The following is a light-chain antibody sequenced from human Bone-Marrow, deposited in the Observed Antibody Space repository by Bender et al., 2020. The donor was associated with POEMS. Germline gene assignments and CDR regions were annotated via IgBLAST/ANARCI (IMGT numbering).Light chain of an antibody. CDR3: CGCAGHV. CDR1: SSDFGSHNL. Sequence: QSALTQPASVSGSPGQSITISCTGTSSDFGSHNLVSWYQHHPGKAPKLVIYEGIKGPSGVSTGFSASKSGNTTSLAIPGHQAEDESDCYYCGCAGHVFGAGTKVTVL. J-gene: IGLJ1*01. CDR2: EGI. V-gene: IGLV2-23*01.